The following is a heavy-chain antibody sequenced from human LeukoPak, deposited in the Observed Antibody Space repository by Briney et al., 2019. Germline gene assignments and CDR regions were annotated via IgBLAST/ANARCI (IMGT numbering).Heavy chain of an antibody. J-gene: IGHJ4*02. CDR3: ARDTPLDRSFDY. Sequence: PGGSLRLSCSASGFTFSDYWMMWVRQAPGKGLEWVGNIRQDDSEKNYVDSVKGRFTISGDNAKSSLYLQMNSLRSEDTAVYYCARDTPLDRSFDYWGQGTLVTVSS. D-gene: IGHD1-1*01. CDR1: GFTFSDYW. V-gene: IGHV3-7*03. CDR2: IRQDDSEK.